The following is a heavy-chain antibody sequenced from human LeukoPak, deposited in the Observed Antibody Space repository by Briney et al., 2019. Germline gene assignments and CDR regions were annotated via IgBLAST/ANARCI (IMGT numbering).Heavy chain of an antibody. CDR2: ISYDGSNK. CDR3: AKWGDYDILTGYYVSDF. CDR1: GFTFSSYA. J-gene: IGHJ4*02. D-gene: IGHD3-9*01. Sequence: GGSLRLSCAASGFTFSSYAMHWVRQAPGKGLEWVAVISYDGSNKYYADSVKGRFTISRDNSKNTLYVEMNTLKAEDTAVYYCAKWGDYDILTGYYVSDFWGQGTLVTVSS. V-gene: IGHV3-30*04.